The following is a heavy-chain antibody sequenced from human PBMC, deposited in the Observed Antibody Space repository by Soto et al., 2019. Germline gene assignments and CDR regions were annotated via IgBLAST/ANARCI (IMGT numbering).Heavy chain of an antibody. CDR3: ARDPWALDY. D-gene: IGHD3-16*01. CDR1: GFTFSSYA. CDR2: INSDGSST. J-gene: IGHJ4*02. Sequence: GGSLRLSCAASGFTFSSYAMSWVRQAPGKGLLWVSRINSDGSSTSYADSVKGRFTISRDNAKNTLYLQMNSLRADDTAVYYCARDPWALDYWGQGTLVTVSS. V-gene: IGHV3-74*01.